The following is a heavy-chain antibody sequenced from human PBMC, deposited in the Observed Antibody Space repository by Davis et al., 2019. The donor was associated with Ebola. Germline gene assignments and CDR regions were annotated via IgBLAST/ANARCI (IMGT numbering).Heavy chain of an antibody. CDR3: ARGGIVVVVAAIDGMDV. CDR2: NNPKSGGK. V-gene: IGHV1-2*04. J-gene: IGHJ6*02. Sequence: AASVQVSCKASGYTFTGYYMHWVRQAPGQGHEWLGWNNPKSGGKNYAQKFQGWVTMTRDTSISTAYMELSRLGSDDTDVYYCARGGIVVVVAAIDGMDVWGQGTTVTVSS. D-gene: IGHD2-15*01. CDR1: GYTFTGYY.